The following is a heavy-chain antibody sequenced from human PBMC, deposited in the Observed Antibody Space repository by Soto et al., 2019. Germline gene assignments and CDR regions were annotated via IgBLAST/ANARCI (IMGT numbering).Heavy chain of an antibody. CDR1: GGFIRNNY. D-gene: IGHD3-3*01. V-gene: IGHV4-59*08. CDR2: IYYTGTS. CDR3: ARLGGYYQAFDN. J-gene: IGHJ4*02. Sequence: SETLSLTCTVSGGFIRNNYWSWIRQPPGKGLEWVGYIYYTGTSKYNPSLKSRVTISVDSSKNQFSLKLDSVTAADTAVYYCARLGGYYQAFDNWGQGTPVTISS.